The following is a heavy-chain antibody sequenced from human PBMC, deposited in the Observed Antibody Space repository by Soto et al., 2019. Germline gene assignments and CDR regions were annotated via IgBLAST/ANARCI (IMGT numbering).Heavy chain of an antibody. CDR3: AKEVRSGSYFYYYYYGMDV. J-gene: IGHJ6*02. CDR2: ISGSGGST. V-gene: IGHV3-23*01. D-gene: IGHD3-10*01. Sequence: GGSLRLSCAASGFTFSSYAMSWVRQAPGKGLEWVAAISGSGGSTYYADSVKGRFTISRDNSKNTLYLQMNSLRAEDTAVYYCAKEVRSGSYFYYYYYGMDVWGQGTTVTVSS. CDR1: GFTFSSYA.